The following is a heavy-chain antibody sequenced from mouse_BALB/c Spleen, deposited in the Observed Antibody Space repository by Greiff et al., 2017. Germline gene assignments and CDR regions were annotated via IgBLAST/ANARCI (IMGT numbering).Heavy chain of an antibody. CDR2: ISYSGST. Sequence: EVHLVESGPGLVKPSQSLSLTCTVTGYSITSDYAWNWIRQFPGNKLEWMGYISYSGSTSYNPSLKSRISITRDTSKNQFFLQLNSVTTEDTATYYCARSGGNYEGYWYFDVWGAGTTVTVSS. CDR3: ARSGGNYEGYWYFDV. CDR1: GYSITSDYA. J-gene: IGHJ1*01. D-gene: IGHD2-1*01. V-gene: IGHV3-2*02.